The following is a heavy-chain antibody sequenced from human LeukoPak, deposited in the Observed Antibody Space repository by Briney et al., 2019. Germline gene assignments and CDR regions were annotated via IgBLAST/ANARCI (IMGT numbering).Heavy chain of an antibody. J-gene: IGHJ6*02. V-gene: IGHV4-4*07. Sequence: PSETLSLTCTVSGGSISTYFWSWIRQPAGKGLEWIGRLYTSGSTNYNPSLKGRLTMSADTSKNQFSLRLRSVTAADTAVYYCARDRVDSSGYYYYYGMDVWGQGTTVTVSS. CDR2: LYTSGST. D-gene: IGHD3-22*01. CDR1: GGSISTYF. CDR3: ARDRVDSSGYYYYYGMDV.